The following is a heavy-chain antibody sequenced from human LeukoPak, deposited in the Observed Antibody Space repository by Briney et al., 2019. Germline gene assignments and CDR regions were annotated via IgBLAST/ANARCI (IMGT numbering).Heavy chain of an antibody. CDR1: GFTFSSYS. D-gene: IGHD4-17*01. J-gene: IGHJ4*02. Sequence: GGSLRLSCAASGFTFSSYSMSWVRQGPGTGLEWVSAISGSGDTTFYADSVKGRFTISRDNPKNTLFLQVNSLRVEDTAVYFCAKELTTERTPGVDSWGQGTLVTVSS. CDR2: ISGSGDTT. V-gene: IGHV3-23*01. CDR3: AKELTTERTPGVDS.